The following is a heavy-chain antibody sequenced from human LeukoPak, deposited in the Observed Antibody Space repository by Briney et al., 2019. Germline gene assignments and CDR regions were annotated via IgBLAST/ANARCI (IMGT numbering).Heavy chain of an antibody. J-gene: IGHJ4*02. CDR3: ARDQTTKYSSGWRGPFDY. Sequence: GGSLRLSCAASGFTFSSYWMHWVRQAPGKGLVWVSRINSDGSSTSYADSVKGRFTISRDNAKNTLYLQMNSLRAEDTAVYYCARDQTTKYSSGWRGPFDYWGQGTLVTVSS. CDR1: GFTFSSYW. CDR2: INSDGSST. V-gene: IGHV3-74*01. D-gene: IGHD6-19*01.